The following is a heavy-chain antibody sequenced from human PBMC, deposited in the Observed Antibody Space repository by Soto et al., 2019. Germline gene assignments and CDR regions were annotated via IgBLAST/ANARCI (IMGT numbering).Heavy chain of an antibody. V-gene: IGHV4-61*05. D-gene: IGHD5-12*01. Sequence: SETLSLTCTVSGGSITSSDSYWGWIRQPPGKGLEWIGYIYNSGSTNYNPSLKSRVTISADTSKNQFSLKLSSVTAADTAVYYCARHLYIVATFDYWGQGTQVTVSS. CDR3: ARHLYIVATFDY. J-gene: IGHJ4*02. CDR1: GGSITSSDSY. CDR2: IYNSGST.